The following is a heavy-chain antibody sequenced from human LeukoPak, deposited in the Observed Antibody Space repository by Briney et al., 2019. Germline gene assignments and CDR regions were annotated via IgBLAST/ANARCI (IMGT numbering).Heavy chain of an antibody. D-gene: IGHD5-18*01. CDR2: IYHSGST. CDR1: GGSISSGGYS. CDR3: ARGHYSYGYSG. Sequence: SQTLSLTCAVSGGSISSGGYSWSWIRQPPGKGLEWIGYIYHSGSTYYNPSLKSRVTISVDRSKNQFSLKLSSVTAAGTAVYYCARGHYSYGYSGWGQGTLVTVSS. J-gene: IGHJ4*02. V-gene: IGHV4-30-2*01.